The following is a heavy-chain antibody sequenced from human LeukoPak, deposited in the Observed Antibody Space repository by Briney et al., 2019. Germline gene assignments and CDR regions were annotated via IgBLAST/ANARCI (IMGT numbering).Heavy chain of an antibody. CDR2: IYYTGST. V-gene: IGHV4-59*01. CDR1: GGSISSYY. D-gene: IGHD5-12*01. Sequence: PSETLSLTCTISGGSISSYYWSWIRQPPGKGLEWIGYIYYTGSTNHNPSLKSRVTISVDTSKNQFSLKLSSVTAADTAVYYCARAVATYYYYMDVWGKGTTVTVSS. J-gene: IGHJ6*03. CDR3: ARAVATYYYYMDV.